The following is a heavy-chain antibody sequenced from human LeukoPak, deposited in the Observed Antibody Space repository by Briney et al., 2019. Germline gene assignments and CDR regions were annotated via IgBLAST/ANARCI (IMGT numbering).Heavy chain of an antibody. V-gene: IGHV3-9*03. CDR2: ISWNSGSI. J-gene: IGHJ3*02. D-gene: IGHD2-2*01. CDR1: GFTFYDYA. CDR3: AKGLHCSSTSCRYAPEFDAFDI. Sequence: GGSLRLSCAASGFTFYDYAMHWVRQAPGKGLEWVSGISWNSGSIGYADSVKGRFTISRDNAKNSLYLQMNSLRAEDMALYYCAKGLHCSSTSCRYAPEFDAFDIWGQGTMVTVSS.